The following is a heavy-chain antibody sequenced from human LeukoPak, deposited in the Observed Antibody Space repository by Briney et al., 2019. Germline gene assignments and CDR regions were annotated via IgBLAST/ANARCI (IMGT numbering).Heavy chain of an antibody. J-gene: IGHJ4*02. CDR1: GFTFSSYE. V-gene: IGHV3-48*03. CDR2: ISSRGATR. Sequence: PGGSLRLSCAASGFTFSSYEMNWVRPAPGQGLEWISYISSRGATRSYADSVKGRFTISRDNDKNSLFLQMNSLRVDDTAIYYCARGGTDYGAAPMYWGQGSLVTVSS. CDR3: ARGGTDYGAAPMY. D-gene: IGHD4-17*01.